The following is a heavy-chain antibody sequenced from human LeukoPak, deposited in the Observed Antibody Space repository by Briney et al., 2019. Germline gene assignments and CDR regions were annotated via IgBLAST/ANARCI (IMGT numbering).Heavy chain of an antibody. D-gene: IGHD5/OR15-5a*01. J-gene: IGHJ4*02. CDR2: IRYDGSNK. Sequence: PGGSLRLSCAASGFTFSSYGMHWVRQAPGKGLEWVAFIRYDGSNKYYADSVKGRFTISRDNSKNTLYLQMNNLRAEDTAVYYCAKDRTSTSYFDYWGQGTLVTVSS. V-gene: IGHV3-30*02. CDR1: GFTFSSYG. CDR3: AKDRTSTSYFDY.